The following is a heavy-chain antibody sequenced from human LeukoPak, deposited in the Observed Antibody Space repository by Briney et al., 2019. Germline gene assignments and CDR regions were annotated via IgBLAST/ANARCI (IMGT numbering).Heavy chain of an antibody. CDR2: INHSGST. D-gene: IGHD2-2*01. V-gene: IGHV4-34*01. CDR3: ARGAYCSSTSCRGGDY. J-gene: IGHJ4*02. CDR1: GGSFSGYY. Sequence: PSETLSLTCAVYGGSFSGYYWSWIRQPPGKGLEWIGEINHSGSTNYNPSLKSRVTISVDTSKNQFSLKLSSVTAADTAVYYCARGAYCSSTSCRGGDYWGQGTLVTVSS.